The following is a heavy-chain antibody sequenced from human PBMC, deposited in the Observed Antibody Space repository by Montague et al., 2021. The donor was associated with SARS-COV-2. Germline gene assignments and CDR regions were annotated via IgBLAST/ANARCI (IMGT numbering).Heavy chain of an antibody. V-gene: IGHV4-59*01. CDR1: GGSISSYY. Sequence: SETLSLTCTVSGGSISSYYWSWIRQPPGKGLEWIGYIYYGGSTNYNPSLKSRVTISVDTSENQFSLKLSSVTAADTAVYYCAREDRWNWFDPWGQGTLVIVSS. J-gene: IGHJ5*02. CDR2: IYYGGST. D-gene: IGHD5-24*01. CDR3: AREDRWNWFDP.